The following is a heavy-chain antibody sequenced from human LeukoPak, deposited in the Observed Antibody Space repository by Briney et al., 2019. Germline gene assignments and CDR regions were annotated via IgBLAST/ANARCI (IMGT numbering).Heavy chain of an antibody. J-gene: IGHJ6*02. CDR1: GFTFSSYG. Sequence: GGSLRLSCAASGFTFSSYGMHWVRQAPGKGLEWVAVIWYDGSKNSSADSVKGRFTISRDNSKNTLYLQMSNLRAEDTAVYFCARGGGLDVWGQGATVTVSS. V-gene: IGHV3-33*01. D-gene: IGHD3-16*01. CDR2: IWYDGSKN. CDR3: ARGGGLDV.